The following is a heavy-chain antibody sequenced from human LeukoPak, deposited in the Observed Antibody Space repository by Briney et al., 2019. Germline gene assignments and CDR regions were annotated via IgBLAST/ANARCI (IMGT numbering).Heavy chain of an antibody. D-gene: IGHD6-13*01. CDR3: ARDYIAAAGSRYYYYGMDV. Sequence: SETLSLTCTVSGGSISSYYWSWIRQPPGKGLEWIGYIYYSGSTNYNPSLKSRVTISVDTSKNQFSLRLSSVTAADTAVYYCARDYIAAAGSRYYYYGMDVWGQGTTVTVSS. J-gene: IGHJ6*02. V-gene: IGHV4-59*01. CDR2: IYYSGST. CDR1: GGSISSYY.